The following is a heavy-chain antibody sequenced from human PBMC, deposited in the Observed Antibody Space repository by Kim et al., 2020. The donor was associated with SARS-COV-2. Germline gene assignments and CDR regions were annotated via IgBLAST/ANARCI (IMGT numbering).Heavy chain of an antibody. V-gene: IGHV3-30*04. D-gene: IGHD4-17*01. CDR3: ARDRVEFGTTGNHGYFDY. CDR2: ISYDGSNK. Sequence: GSLRLSCAASGFTFSSYAMHWVRQAPGKGLEWVAVISYDGSNKYYVDSVKGRFTISRDNSKNTLYLQMNSLRAEDTAVYYCARDRVEFGTTGNHGYFDYWGQGTLVTVSS. J-gene: IGHJ4*02. CDR1: GFTFSSYA.